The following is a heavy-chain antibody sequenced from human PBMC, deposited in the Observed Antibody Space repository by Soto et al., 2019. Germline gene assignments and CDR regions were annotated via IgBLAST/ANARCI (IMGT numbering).Heavy chain of an antibody. CDR1: GFDFSGRG. CDR2: IWYDGSQQ. D-gene: IGHD2-15*01. Sequence: QVQLVESGGGVVQPGRSLRLSCAASGFDFSGRGMHWVRQAPGKGLEWVAVIWYDGSQQFYGDSVRGRFTISRDNSKNMVYLPMDSLRVEDMAVYYCVKDASGGNCPDPGGFDYWGQGTLVTVSS. J-gene: IGHJ4*02. V-gene: IGHV3-33*06. CDR3: VKDASGGNCPDPGGFDY.